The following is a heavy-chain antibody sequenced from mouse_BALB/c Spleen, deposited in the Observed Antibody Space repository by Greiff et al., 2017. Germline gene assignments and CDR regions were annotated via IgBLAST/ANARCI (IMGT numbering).Heavy chain of an antibody. V-gene: IGHV3-2*02. CDR2: ISYSGST. J-gene: IGHJ3*01. Sequence: EVKLMESGPGLVKPSQSLSLTCTVTGYSITSDYAWNWIRQFPGNKLEWMGYISYSGSTSYNPSLKSRISITRDTSKNQFFLQLNSVTTEDTATYYCARFDGAWCAYWGQGTLVTVSA. CDR3: ARFDGAWCAY. CDR1: GYSITSDYA.